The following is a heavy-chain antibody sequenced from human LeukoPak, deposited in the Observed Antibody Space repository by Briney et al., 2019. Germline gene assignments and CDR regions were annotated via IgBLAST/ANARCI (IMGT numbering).Heavy chain of an antibody. CDR3: GRQGYTASHYFFDY. Sequence: SETLSLTCTVSSGSIRSYYWGWVRQPPGKGLEWIGRIYTTGTTQYNPSLKSQVTMSVDTSTNQFSLNVRSMTAADTAVYYCGRQGYTASHYFFDYWSQGTLVAVS. D-gene: IGHD2-2*02. CDR1: SGSIRSYY. V-gene: IGHV4-4*07. CDR2: IYTTGTT. J-gene: IGHJ4*02.